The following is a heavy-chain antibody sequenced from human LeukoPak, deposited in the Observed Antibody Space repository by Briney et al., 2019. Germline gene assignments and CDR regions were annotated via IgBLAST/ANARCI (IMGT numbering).Heavy chain of an antibody. CDR2: ISYDGSNK. CDR1: GFTFSSYA. J-gene: IGHJ4*02. Sequence: PGGSLRLSCAASGFTFSSYAMHGVRQAPGKGLEWVAVISYDGSNKYYADSVKGRFTISRDNSKNTLYLQMNSLRAEDTAVYYCAREPEQWLVVYFDYWGQGTLVTVSS. CDR3: AREPEQWLVVYFDY. V-gene: IGHV3-30-3*01. D-gene: IGHD6-19*01.